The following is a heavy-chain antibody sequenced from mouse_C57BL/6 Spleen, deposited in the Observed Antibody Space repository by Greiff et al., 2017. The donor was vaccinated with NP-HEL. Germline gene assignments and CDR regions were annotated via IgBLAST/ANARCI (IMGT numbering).Heavy chain of an antibody. Sequence: QVQLKESGAELVRPGTSVKVSCKASGYAFTNYLIEWVKQRPGQGLEWIGVINPGSGGTNYNEKFKGKATLTADKSSSTAYMQLSSLTSADSAVFVFARAGDYDVRGAYWGQRTLVTVSA. D-gene: IGHD2-4*01. CDR3: ARAGDYDVRGAY. CDR2: INPGSGGT. CDR1: GYAFTNYL. J-gene: IGHJ3*01. V-gene: IGHV1-54*01.